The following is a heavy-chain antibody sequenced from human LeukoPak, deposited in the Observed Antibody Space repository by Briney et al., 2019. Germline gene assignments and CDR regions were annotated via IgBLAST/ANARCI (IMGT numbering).Heavy chain of an antibody. CDR1: GFTFSSYS. CDR2: ISSSSSYI. Sequence: GGSLRLSCAASGFTFSSYSMNWVRQAPGKGLEWVSSISSSSSYIYYADSVKGRFTISRDNAKNSLYLQMNSLRAEDTAVYYCARELLYDYVWGSWRAFDIWGQGTMVTVSS. V-gene: IGHV3-21*01. J-gene: IGHJ3*02. D-gene: IGHD3-16*01. CDR3: ARELLYDYVWGSWRAFDI.